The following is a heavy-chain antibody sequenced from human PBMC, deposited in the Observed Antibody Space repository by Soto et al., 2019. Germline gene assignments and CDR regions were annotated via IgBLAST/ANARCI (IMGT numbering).Heavy chain of an antibody. Sequence: ASVKVSCKASGYTFTSYGISWVRQAPGQGLEWMGWISAYNGNTKYSQKLQGRVTITTDTSTSTAYMELSSLRSEDTAVYYCARSIVVVTAADYWGQGTLVTVSS. V-gene: IGHV1-18*01. D-gene: IGHD2-21*02. J-gene: IGHJ4*02. CDR1: GYTFTSYG. CDR3: ARSIVVVTAADY. CDR2: ISAYNGNT.